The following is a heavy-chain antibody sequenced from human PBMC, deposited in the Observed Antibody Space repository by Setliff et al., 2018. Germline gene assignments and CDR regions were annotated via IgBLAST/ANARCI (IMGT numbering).Heavy chain of an antibody. D-gene: IGHD2-21*01. Sequence: PSVKVSCKASGGTFSSYAISWVRQAPGQGLEWMGGIIPILGIANYAQKFQGRVTITADESTSTAYMELSSLRSEDTAVYYCARAPAGGGDFYFDYWGQGTLVTVSS. CDR2: IIPILGIA. CDR1: GGTFSSYA. J-gene: IGHJ4*02. CDR3: ARAPAGGGDFYFDY. V-gene: IGHV1-69*10.